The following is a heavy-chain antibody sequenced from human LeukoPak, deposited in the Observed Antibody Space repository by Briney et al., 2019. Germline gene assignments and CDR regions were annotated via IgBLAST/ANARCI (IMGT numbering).Heavy chain of an antibody. V-gene: IGHV3-43*01. J-gene: IGHJ4*02. D-gene: IGHD6-19*01. CDR1: VVTFAEYT. Sequence: PGGSLRLSCAASVVTFAEYTMHWVRQAPGKGLEWISLISWNGARIHYGDSVKGRFTISRDNSKNSLYLQMNSLRTEDTALYYCVKDLLAASENVRGWYPMDYWGQGTLVTVSS. CDR3: VKDLLAASENVRGWYPMDY. CDR2: ISWNGARI.